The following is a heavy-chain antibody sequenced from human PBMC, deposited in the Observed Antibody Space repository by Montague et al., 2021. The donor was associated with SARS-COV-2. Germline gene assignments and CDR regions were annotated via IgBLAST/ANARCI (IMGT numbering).Heavy chain of an antibody. V-gene: IGHV4-34*01. J-gene: IGHJ4*02. CDR2: INHSGST. CDR1: GGSFSGYY. D-gene: IGHD3-10*01. CDR3: ARMRAVLLWFGESTYFDY. Sequence: SETLSLTCAVYGGSFSGYYWIWIRQPPGKGLEWIGEINHSGSTNYNPSLKSRVTISVDTSKNQFSLKLSSVTAADTAVYYCARMRAVLLWFGESTYFDYWGQGTLVTVSS.